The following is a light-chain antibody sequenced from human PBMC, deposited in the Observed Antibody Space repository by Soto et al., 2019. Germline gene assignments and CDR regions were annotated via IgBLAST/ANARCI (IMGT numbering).Light chain of an antibody. CDR3: QQSYNYPPT. Sequence: IQLTQSPSSLSASVGDRVTITCRASQDISTYLAWYQQKPGKAPMLLISAASTLQSGVPSRFSGSGSGTDFNFTISSLQPEDFATYFCQQSYNYPPTFGLGTKV. J-gene: IGKJ1*01. V-gene: IGKV1-9*01. CDR2: AAS. CDR1: QDISTY.